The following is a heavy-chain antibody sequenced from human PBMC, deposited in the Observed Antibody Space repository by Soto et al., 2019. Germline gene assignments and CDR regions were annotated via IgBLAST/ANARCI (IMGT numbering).Heavy chain of an antibody. J-gene: IGHJ4*02. V-gene: IGHV3-30-3*01. D-gene: IGHD6-13*01. CDR1: GFTFSSYA. CDR3: ASGIAAASY. CDR2: ISYDGSNK. Sequence: GGSLRLSCAASGFTFSSYAMHWVRQAPGKGLEWVAVISYDGSNKYYADSVKGRFTISRDNSKNTLYLQMNSLRAEDTAVYYCASGIAAASYWGQGTLVTVSS.